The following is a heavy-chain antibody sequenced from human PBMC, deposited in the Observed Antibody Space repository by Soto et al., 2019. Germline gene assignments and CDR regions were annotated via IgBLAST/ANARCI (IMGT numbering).Heavy chain of an antibody. CDR3: ARDGTYNWV. J-gene: IGHJ4*02. V-gene: IGHV3-66*01. Sequence: EVQLVESGGGLVQPGGSLRLSCAASGFTVSNNYMRWLRQAPGKGLEWVSLIYSGGATYYADSVKGRFTISRDNSKNTVYLQMNSLRAEDTAVYYCARDGTYNWVGGQGILVTVSS. D-gene: IGHD1-1*01. CDR1: GFTVSNNY. CDR2: IYSGGAT.